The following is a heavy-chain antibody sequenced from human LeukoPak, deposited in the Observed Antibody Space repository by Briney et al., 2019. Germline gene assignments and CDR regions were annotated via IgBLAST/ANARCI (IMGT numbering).Heavy chain of an antibody. J-gene: IGHJ4*02. V-gene: IGHV1-2*02. CDR2: LNPNSGGT. CDR1: GYTFTGYY. CDR3: ARRWRAHYAYDY. D-gene: IGHD4-17*01. Sequence: ASVKVSCKASGYTFTGYYIHWVRQAPGQGLEWMGWLNPNSGGTNYAQKFQGRVTITRDTSISTAYMELSRLRSDDTAVYYCARRWRAHYAYDYWGQGTLVTVSS.